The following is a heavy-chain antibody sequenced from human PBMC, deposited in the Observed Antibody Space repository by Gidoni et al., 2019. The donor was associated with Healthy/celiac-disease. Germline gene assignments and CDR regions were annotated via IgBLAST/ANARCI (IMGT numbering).Heavy chain of an antibody. J-gene: IGHJ6*02. D-gene: IGHD4-4*01. V-gene: IGHV3-20*01. CDR1: GIPWADYG. CDR3: ARGGPYSNYGYYYYYGMDV. CDR2: INWNGGST. Sequence: EVKLVESGGGVVRPGGALSLSCAVSGIPWADYGMSRVRRAPGEGLEWFSGINWNGGSTGYADSVKGRFTISRDNAKNSLYLQMNSLRAEDTALYHCARGGPYSNYGYYYYYGMDVWGQGTTVTVSS.